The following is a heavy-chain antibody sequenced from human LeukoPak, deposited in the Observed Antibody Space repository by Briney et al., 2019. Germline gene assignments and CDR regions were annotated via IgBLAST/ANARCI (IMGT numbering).Heavy chain of an antibody. Sequence: SETLSLTCAVYGGSFSGYYWSWIRQPPGKGLEWIGEINHSGSTNYNPSLKSRVTISVDTSKNQFSLKLSSVTAADTAVYYCARGRYSFGYWGQGTLVTVSS. V-gene: IGHV4-34*01. CDR3: ARGRYSFGY. D-gene: IGHD3-9*01. J-gene: IGHJ4*02. CDR2: INHSGST. CDR1: GGSFSGYY.